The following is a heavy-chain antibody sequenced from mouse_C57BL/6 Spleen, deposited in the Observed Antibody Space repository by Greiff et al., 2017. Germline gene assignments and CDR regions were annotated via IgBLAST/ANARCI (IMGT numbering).Heavy chain of an antibody. V-gene: IGHV1-52*01. CDR2: IDPSDSET. D-gene: IGHD2-1*01. Sequence: VQLQQPGAELVRPGSSVKLSCKASGYTFTSYWMHWVKQRPVQGLEWIGNIDPSDSETHYNQKFKDKATLTVDKSSSTAYMQLSSLTSEDSAVYYCAVCYNGNYVGYWGKGTTLTVSS. CDR1: GYTFTSYW. J-gene: IGHJ2*01. CDR3: AVCYNGNYVGY.